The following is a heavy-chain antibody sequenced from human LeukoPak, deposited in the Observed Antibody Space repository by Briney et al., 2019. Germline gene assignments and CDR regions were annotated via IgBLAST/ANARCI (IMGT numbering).Heavy chain of an antibody. V-gene: IGHV3-23*01. CDR1: GFSITSYA. CDR3: AKGCGGDCYPTDF. D-gene: IGHD2-21*02. J-gene: IGHJ4*02. CDR2: ISGSGAST. Sequence: GGSPRLSCVASGFSITSYAMSWVRQAPGKGLEWVSGISGSGASTYYADSVKGRFTISRDNPKNTLHLQMNSLRAEDTAVYYCAKGCGGDCYPTDFWGQGTLVAVSS.